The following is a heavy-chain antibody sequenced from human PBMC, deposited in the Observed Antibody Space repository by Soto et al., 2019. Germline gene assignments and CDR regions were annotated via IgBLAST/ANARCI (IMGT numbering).Heavy chain of an antibody. CDR1: GFTFSSYG. CDR3: AKDGRGPYSSSWYDWFDP. J-gene: IGHJ5*02. Sequence: GGSLRLSCAASGFTFSSYGMHWVRQAPGKGLEWVAVISYDGSNKYYADSVKGRFTISRDNSRNTLYLQMNSLRAEDTAVYYCAKDGRGPYSSSWYDWFDPWGQGTLVTVSS. V-gene: IGHV3-30*18. CDR2: ISYDGSNK. D-gene: IGHD6-13*01.